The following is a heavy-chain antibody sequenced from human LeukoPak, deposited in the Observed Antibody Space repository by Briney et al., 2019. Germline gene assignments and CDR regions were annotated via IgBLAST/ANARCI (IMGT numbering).Heavy chain of an antibody. D-gene: IGHD5-24*01. CDR1: GGSISSHY. CDR2: TYVSGDT. V-gene: IGHV4-4*07. CDR3: ARLGLHERWLQVVDY. Sequence: PSETLSLTCTVSGGSISSHYWSWIRQPAGKGLEWIGRTYVSGDTNYNPSLKSRVTMSVDTSRNQFSLNLISVTAADTAVYYCARLGLHERWLQVVDYWGQGTLVTVSS. J-gene: IGHJ4*02.